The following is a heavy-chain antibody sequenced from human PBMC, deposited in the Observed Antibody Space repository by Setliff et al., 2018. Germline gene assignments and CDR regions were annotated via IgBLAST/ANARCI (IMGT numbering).Heavy chain of an antibody. V-gene: IGHV4-34*01. CDR2: MYPGETT. CDR1: GGSFSGYY. CDR3: ARDRQYCSSTSCYTSYLYYYAMDI. D-gene: IGHD2-2*02. J-gene: IGHJ6*02. Sequence: PSETLSLTCAVYGGSFSGYYWSWIRQPPGKGLEWIGSMYPGETTSYNPSLKSRVTISLDTSRNQVSLKLSSVTAADTAVYYCARDRQYCSSTSCYTSYLYYYAMDIWGQGTTVTVSS.